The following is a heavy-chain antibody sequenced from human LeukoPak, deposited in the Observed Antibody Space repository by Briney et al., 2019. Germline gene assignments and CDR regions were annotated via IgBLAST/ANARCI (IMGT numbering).Heavy chain of an antibody. J-gene: IGHJ4*02. CDR3: AKDHY. Sequence: PGGSLRLSCAASGFTLRSYWMHWVRQAPGKGLVWVSRINGDGSSTRYGDSVKGRFTISRDNAKNTLYLQMNSLRAEDTAVYYCAKDHYWGQGTLVTVSS. CDR2: INGDGSST. V-gene: IGHV3-74*01. CDR1: GFTLRSYW.